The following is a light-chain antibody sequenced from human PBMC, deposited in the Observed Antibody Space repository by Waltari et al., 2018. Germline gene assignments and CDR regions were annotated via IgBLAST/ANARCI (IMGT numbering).Light chain of an antibody. CDR1: SSDVGRYNL. CDR3: CSYAGASSVV. V-gene: IGLV2-23*02. CDR2: EVN. Sequence: QSALTQPASVSGSPGQSITFSCTGTSSDVGRYNLVSWYQHHPGKAPKLMIYEVNKRPSGVSNRVSASKSGNTASLTISGLQAADEAVYYCCSYAGASSVVFVGGTKLTVL. J-gene: IGLJ2*01.